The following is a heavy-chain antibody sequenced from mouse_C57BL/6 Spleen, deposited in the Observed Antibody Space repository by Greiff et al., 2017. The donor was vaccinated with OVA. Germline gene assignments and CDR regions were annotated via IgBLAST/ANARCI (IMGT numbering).Heavy chain of an antibody. D-gene: IGHD2-3*01. J-gene: IGHJ4*01. CDR3: ARSGDGYHYAMDY. CDR2: IDPSDSYT. V-gene: IGHV1-69*01. Sequence: QVQLQQPGAELVMPGASVKLSCKASGYTFTSYWMHWVKQRPGQGLEWIGEIDPSDSYTNYNQKFKGKSTVTVDKSSSTAYMQLSSLTSEDSAVYYCARSGDGYHYAMDYWGQGTSVTVSS. CDR1: GYTFTSYW.